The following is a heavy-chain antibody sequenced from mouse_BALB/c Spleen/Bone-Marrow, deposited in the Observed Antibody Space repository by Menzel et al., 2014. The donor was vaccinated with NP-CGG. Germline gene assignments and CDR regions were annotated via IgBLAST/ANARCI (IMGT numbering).Heavy chain of an antibody. J-gene: IGHJ1*01. CDR2: ISYSGST. D-gene: IGHD1-1*01. CDR3: ARYYYVSSPYWYFDV. CDR1: GYSITSDYA. Sequence: EVQLVESGPGLVKPSQSLSLTCTVTGYSITSDYALNWIRQFPGNKLEWMGYISYSGSTSYNPSLKSRISITRDTSKNQFFLQLNSLTTEDTATYYCARYYYVSSPYWYFDVWGAGTTVTVSS. V-gene: IGHV3-2*02.